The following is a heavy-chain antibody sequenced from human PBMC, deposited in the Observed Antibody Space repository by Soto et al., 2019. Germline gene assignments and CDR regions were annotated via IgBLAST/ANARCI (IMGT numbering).Heavy chain of an antibody. CDR1: GFTFSSYW. Sequence: GGSLRLSCAASGFTFSSYWMSWVRQAPGKGLEWVANIKQDGSEKYYVDSVKGRFTISRDNAKNSLYLQMNSLRAEDTAVYYCAKGEYYYDGSAYYPFDYWGQGRMVTVSS. V-gene: IGHV3-7*01. D-gene: IGHD3-22*01. CDR3: AKGEYYYDGSAYYPFDY. J-gene: IGHJ4*02. CDR2: IKQDGSEK.